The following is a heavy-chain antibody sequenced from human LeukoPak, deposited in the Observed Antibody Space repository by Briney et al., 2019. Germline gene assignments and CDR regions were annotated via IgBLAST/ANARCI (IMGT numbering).Heavy chain of an antibody. V-gene: IGHV1-46*01. D-gene: IGHD2-2*01. J-gene: IGHJ5*02. CDR1: GYTFTSYY. Sequence: ASVKVSCKASGYTFTSYYMHWVRQAPGQGLEWMGIINPSGGSTSYAQKFQGRVTMTRDTSTSTAYMELRSLTSDDTAVYYCARDVWPYCGRPNCYLVSDPWGQGTLVTASS. CDR3: ARDVWPYCGRPNCYLVSDP. CDR2: INPSGGST.